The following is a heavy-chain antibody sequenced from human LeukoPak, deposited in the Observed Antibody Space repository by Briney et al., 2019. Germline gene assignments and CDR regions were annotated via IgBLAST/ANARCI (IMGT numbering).Heavy chain of an antibody. V-gene: IGHV3-23*01. Sequence: TGGSLRLSCAASGFTFSSYAMSWVRQAPGKGLEWVSAISGSGGSTYYADSVKGRFTISRDNSKNTLYLQMNSLGAEDTAVYYCAKDSILGYCSSTSCPNWYFDLWGRGTLVTVSS. CDR1: GFTFSSYA. CDR2: ISGSGGST. D-gene: IGHD2-2*01. J-gene: IGHJ2*01. CDR3: AKDSILGYCSSTSCPNWYFDL.